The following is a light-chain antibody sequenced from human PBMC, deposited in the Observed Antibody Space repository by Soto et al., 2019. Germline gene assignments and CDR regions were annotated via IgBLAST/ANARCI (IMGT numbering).Light chain of an antibody. V-gene: IGKV3-15*01. Sequence: EIVMTQSPATLSVSPGERATLSCRASQSVSSNLAWYQQKPGQAPRLLIHGASTRATGIPARFSGGGSGTEFTLTISSLESEDFAVYYCQQYNNNWPLTLGGGTKVDNK. CDR3: QQYNNNWPLT. J-gene: IGKJ4*01. CDR2: GAS. CDR1: QSVSSN.